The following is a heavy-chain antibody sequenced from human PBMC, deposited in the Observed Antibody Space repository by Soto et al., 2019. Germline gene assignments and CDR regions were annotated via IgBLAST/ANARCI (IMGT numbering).Heavy chain of an antibody. CDR1: GASVTSDNYY. CDR3: AMYKVGAGGTGF. Sequence: VHLPESGPGLIKPSETLSLTCSVSGASVTSDNYYWTWIRQPPGKGLEWIGQTGSTNYNPSLRSRITISGDTSKNQFSLNLDSVTAADTAIYYCAMYKVGAGGTGFWGQGTLVIVSS. V-gene: IGHV4-61*01. D-gene: IGHD2-8*02. CDR2: QTGST. J-gene: IGHJ4*02.